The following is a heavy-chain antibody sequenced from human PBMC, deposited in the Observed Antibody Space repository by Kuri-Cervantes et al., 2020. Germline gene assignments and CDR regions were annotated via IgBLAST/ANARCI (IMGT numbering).Heavy chain of an antibody. CDR3: ARERSGPPDY. CDR2: ISYDGSNK. V-gene: IGHV3-30*03. Sequence: GESLKISCAASGFTFSSYGMHWVRQAPGKGLEWVAVISYDGSNKYYADSVKGRFTISRDNSKNTLYLQMNSLRAEDTAVYYCARERSGPPDYWGQGTLVTVSS. CDR1: GFTFSSYG. J-gene: IGHJ4*02. D-gene: IGHD2-15*01.